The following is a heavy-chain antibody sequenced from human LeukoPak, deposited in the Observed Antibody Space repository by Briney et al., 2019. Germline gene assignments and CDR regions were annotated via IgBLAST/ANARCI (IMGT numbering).Heavy chain of an antibody. CDR3: AREAYYDSSGYYPRPSTFDY. CDR2: IIPILGIA. J-gene: IGHJ4*02. D-gene: IGHD3-22*01. V-gene: IGHV1-69*04. Sequence: GASVKVSCKASGGTFSSYAISWVRQAPGQGLEWMGRIIPILGIANYAQKFQGRVTITADKSTSTAYMELSSLRSEDTAVYYCAREAYYDSSGYYPRPSTFDYWGQGTLVTVSS. CDR1: GGTFSSYA.